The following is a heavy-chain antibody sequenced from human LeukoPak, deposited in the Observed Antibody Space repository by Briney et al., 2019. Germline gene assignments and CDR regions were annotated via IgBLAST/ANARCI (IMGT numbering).Heavy chain of an antibody. D-gene: IGHD2-2*01. Sequence: SETLSLTCTVSGGSISSYYWSWIRQPPGKGLEWIGYIYYSGSTNYNPSLKSRVTISVDTSKNQFSLKLSSVTAADTAVYYCARELGYCSSTSFSSDWFDPWGQGTLVTVSS. CDR2: IYYSGST. J-gene: IGHJ5*02. V-gene: IGHV4-59*01. CDR1: GGSISSYY. CDR3: ARELGYCSSTSFSSDWFDP.